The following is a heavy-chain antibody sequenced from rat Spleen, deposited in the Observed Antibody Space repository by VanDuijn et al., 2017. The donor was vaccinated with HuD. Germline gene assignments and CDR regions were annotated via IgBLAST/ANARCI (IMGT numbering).Heavy chain of an antibody. Sequence: EVQLVESGRDLVQPGRSLTLSCAASGFTFSDYYMAWVREAPTKGLEWVASISPIGGTTYYRDSVQGRFTITRDSSKSTLYLQMDSLGSEDTATYYCARHRGTLYSSYSYYFYYWGQGVLVTVSS. CDR3: ARHRGTLYSSYSYYFYY. CDR2: ISPIGGTT. CDR1: GFTFSDYY. V-gene: IGHV5-25*01. J-gene: IGHJ2*01. D-gene: IGHD1-8*01.